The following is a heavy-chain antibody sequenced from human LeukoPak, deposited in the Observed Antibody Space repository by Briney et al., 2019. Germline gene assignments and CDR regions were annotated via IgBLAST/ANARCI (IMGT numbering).Heavy chain of an antibody. Sequence: GGSLRLSCAASGFTFDDYAMHWVRQAPGKGLEWVSGISWNSGSIGYADSVKGRFTISRDNAKNSLYLQMNSLRAEDMALYYCAKDEFVASGFTGAFDIWGQGTMVTVSS. D-gene: IGHD2-8*02. CDR2: ISWNSGSI. V-gene: IGHV3-9*03. CDR3: AKDEFVASGFTGAFDI. CDR1: GFTFDDYA. J-gene: IGHJ3*02.